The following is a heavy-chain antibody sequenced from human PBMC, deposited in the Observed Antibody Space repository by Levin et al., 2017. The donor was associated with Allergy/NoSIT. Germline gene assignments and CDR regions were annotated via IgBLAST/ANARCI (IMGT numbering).Heavy chain of an antibody. V-gene: IGHV3-21*01. CDR1: GFTFSSYS. CDR3: ASSGYCSGGSCYSDWFDP. CDR2: ISSSSSYI. D-gene: IGHD2-15*01. Sequence: GGSLRLSCAASGFTFSSYSMNWVRQAPGKGLEWVSSISSSSSYIYYADSVKGRFTISRDNAKNSLYLQMNSLRAEDTAVYYCASSGYCSGGSCYSDWFDPWGQGTLVTVSS. J-gene: IGHJ5*02.